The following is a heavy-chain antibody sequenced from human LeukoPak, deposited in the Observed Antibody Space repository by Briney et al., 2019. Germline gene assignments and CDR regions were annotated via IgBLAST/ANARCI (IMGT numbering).Heavy chain of an antibody. Sequence: LPGGSLRLSCAASGFSFDVHAMTWVRQAPGKGPEWVATIGGPAETFYADSVRGRFAISRDNSRYTLYLQMNRLRAEYSALYYCAKDWTSHNGAYDCLDFWGQGTQVTVSS. D-gene: IGHD3-16*01. CDR2: IGGPAET. V-gene: IGHV3-23*01. CDR3: AKDWTSHNGAYDCLDF. CDR1: GFSFDVHA. J-gene: IGHJ4*02.